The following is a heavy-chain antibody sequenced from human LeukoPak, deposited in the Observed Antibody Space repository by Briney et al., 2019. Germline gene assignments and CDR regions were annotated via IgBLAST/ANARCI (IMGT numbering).Heavy chain of an antibody. CDR3: TRDLPVPSLVRGIIIYGLIDY. V-gene: IGHV3-21*06. J-gene: IGHJ4*02. CDR1: GFTFSSIS. Sequence: SGGSLRLSCEGSGFTFSSISMNWVRQAPGKGLEWVSSISPNGDTIYHADSVKGRFTTSRDNAKSLLYLEMNSLRVEDTAVYYCTRDLPVPSLVRGIIIYGLIDYWGQGTLVTVSS. CDR2: ISPNGDTI. D-gene: IGHD3-10*01.